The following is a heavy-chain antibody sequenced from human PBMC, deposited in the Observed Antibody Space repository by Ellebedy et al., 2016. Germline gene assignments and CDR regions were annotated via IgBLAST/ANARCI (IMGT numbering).Heavy chain of an antibody. J-gene: IGHJ6*02. CDR1: GFTFSDYA. CDR3: AREGYCSSASCYYRYGVDV. V-gene: IGHV3-23*01. Sequence: GGSLRLSXAASGFTFSDYAMNWVRQAPGQGLEWVSAITGSGDGTFYAVSVKGRFTISRDNSKNTTYLQMNSLRPEDTAVYYCAREGYCSSASCYYRYGVDVWGQGTTVTVSS. CDR2: ITGSGDGT. D-gene: IGHD2-2*01.